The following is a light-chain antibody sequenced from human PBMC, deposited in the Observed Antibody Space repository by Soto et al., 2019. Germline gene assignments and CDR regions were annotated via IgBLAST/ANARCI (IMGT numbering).Light chain of an antibody. CDR1: NTDVGGYNF. CDR3: SSYTSTNTYV. V-gene: IGLV2-14*01. CDR2: EVS. Sequence: QSALTQPASVSGSPGQSITIACTGTNTDVGGYNFVSWYQQHPMKAPKLMIYEVSKRPPGVSARFSGSKSANTASLTISGLQAEDEADYYCSSYTSTNTYVFGTGTKVTVL. J-gene: IGLJ1*01.